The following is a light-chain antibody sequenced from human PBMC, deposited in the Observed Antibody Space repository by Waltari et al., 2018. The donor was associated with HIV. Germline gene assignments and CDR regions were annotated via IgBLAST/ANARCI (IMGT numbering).Light chain of an antibody. J-gene: IGLJ3*02. V-gene: IGLV2-23*02. CDR1: SSDVWSYYL. CDR3: CSYAGSSTLV. Sequence: QSALTQPASVSGSPVPSITISSTVPSSDVWSYYLFSWYQQHPGKAPKLMIYEVNKRPSGVSNRFSGSKSGNTASLTISGLQAEDEADFYCCSYAGSSTLVFGGGTKLTVL. CDR2: EVN.